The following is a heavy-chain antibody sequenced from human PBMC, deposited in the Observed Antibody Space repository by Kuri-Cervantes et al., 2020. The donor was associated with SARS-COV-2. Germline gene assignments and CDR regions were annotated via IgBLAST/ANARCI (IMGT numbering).Heavy chain of an antibody. V-gene: IGHV3-21*01. Sequence: GESLKISCAASGFTFSRYNMNWVRQAPGKGLEWVSSISSSGTYIYYADSVKGRFTISRDNAKNSLYLQMYSLRAEDTAVYYCARDGLGYCSSTSCYKGYWGQGTLVTVSS. CDR2: ISSSGTYI. J-gene: IGHJ4*02. CDR3: ARDGLGYCSSTSCYKGY. D-gene: IGHD2-2*02. CDR1: GFTFSRYN.